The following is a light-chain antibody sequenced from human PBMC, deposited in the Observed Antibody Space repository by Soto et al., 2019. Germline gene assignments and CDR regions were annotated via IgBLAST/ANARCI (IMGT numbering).Light chain of an antibody. J-gene: IGKJ2*01. Sequence: EIVLTQSPGTLSLSPGERATLSCRASQSVSNNYLAWYQQKPGQAPRLLIYGASNRATGIPDRFNGSGSGTHFTLTISRLEPEDFAVYYCQQYDSSPYTFGQGTKLEIK. V-gene: IGKV3-20*01. CDR3: QQYDSSPYT. CDR2: GAS. CDR1: QSVSNNY.